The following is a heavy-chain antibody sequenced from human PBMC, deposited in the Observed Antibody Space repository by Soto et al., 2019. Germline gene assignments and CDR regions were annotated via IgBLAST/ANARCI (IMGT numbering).Heavy chain of an antibody. CDR1: GGSISSGGYY. J-gene: IGHJ5*02. CDR3: ARDRPSRDSGSPSFDP. V-gene: IGHV4-31*03. D-gene: IGHD3-10*01. Sequence: SETLSLTCTVSGGSISSGGYYWSWIRQHPGKGLEWIGYIYYSGSTFYAPSLRSRVTISADTSKNHFSLNLNSVTVADTAIYYCARDRPSRDSGSPSFDPWGPGIQVTVSS. CDR2: IYYSGST.